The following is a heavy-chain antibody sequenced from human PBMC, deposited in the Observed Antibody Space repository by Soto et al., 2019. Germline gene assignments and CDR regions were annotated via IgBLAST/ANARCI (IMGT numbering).Heavy chain of an antibody. CDR1: GYTFTGYY. CDR3: ARDGTIAVAGHFDY. J-gene: IGHJ4*02. V-gene: IGHV1-2*02. D-gene: IGHD6-19*01. CDR2: IKPNSGGT. Sequence: QVQLVQSGAEVKKPGASVKVSCKASGYTFTGYYMHWVRQAPGQGLELMGWIKPNSGGTNYAQKFQGRVTMYRDTSISTAYLELSRLRSDDTPVYYCARDGTIAVAGHFDYCGQGTLVTVSS.